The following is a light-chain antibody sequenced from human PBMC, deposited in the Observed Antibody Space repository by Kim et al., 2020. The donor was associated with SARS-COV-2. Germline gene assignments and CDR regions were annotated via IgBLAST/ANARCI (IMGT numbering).Light chain of an antibody. CDR3: QAWDSSTVV. CDR2: QDS. V-gene: IGLV3-1*01. Sequence: VSPGQTASLTCSGDKLGVKYACWYQQKPGQSPVLVIYQDSKRPSGIPERFSGSNSGNTATLTISGTQAMDEADYYCQAWDSSTVVFGGGTQLTVL. J-gene: IGLJ2*01. CDR1: KLGVKY.